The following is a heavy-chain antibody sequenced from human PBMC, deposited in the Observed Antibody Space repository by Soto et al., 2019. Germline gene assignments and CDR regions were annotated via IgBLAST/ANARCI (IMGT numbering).Heavy chain of an antibody. D-gene: IGHD4-4*01. V-gene: IGHV3-74*01. CDR1: GFTFMDYC. CDR2: IDSDGSTT. CDR3: ARPGYSNYGPGVDV. Sequence: EVQLVESGGGLVQPGGSLRRSCAASGFTFMDYCMHWVRQAPGKGLVWVSRIDSDGSTTSYADSVKGRFSISRDNAKSTLYLQMISLGAADTAVYYCARPGYSNYGPGVDVWGQGTMVTVSS. J-gene: IGHJ6*02.